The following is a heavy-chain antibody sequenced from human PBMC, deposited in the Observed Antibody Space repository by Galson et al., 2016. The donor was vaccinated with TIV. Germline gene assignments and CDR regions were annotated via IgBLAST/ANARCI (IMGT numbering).Heavy chain of an antibody. CDR2: ITTSGGDT. D-gene: IGHD1-1*01. V-gene: IGHV3-23*01. J-gene: IGHJ4*02. CDR3: ARDSRPWVQLWCCDY. Sequence: SLRLSCAASGFTFSNYAMTWVRQAPGKGLEWVSTITTSGGDTYYGDSVKGRFTISRDNSKNTLYLQMNSLRAEDTAVYFCARDSRPWVQLWCCDYWGQGTLVTVSS. CDR1: GFTFSNYA.